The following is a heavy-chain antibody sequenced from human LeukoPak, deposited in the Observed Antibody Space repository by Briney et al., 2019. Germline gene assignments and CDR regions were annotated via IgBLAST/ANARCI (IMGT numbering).Heavy chain of an antibody. CDR3: ARGRQAYGELTQ. J-gene: IGHJ4*02. CDR2: INHSGST. Sequence: SETLSLTCAVYGGSFSGYYWSWIRQPPGKGLEWIGEINHSGSTNYNPSLKSRVTVSVDTSRNQFSLKLSSVTAADTAVYYCARGRQAYGELTQWGQGTLVTVSS. V-gene: IGHV4-34*01. D-gene: IGHD4-17*01. CDR1: GGSFSGYY.